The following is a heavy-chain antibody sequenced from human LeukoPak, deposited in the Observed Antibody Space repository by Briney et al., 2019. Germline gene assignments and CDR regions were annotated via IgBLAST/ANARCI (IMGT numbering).Heavy chain of an antibody. CDR3: IKDMGFDLLKDAFEM. V-gene: IGHV3-9*01. J-gene: IGHJ3*02. CDR1: GFSLDDYA. Sequence: GGSLRLSCVGSGFSLDDYAMHWVRQAPGKGLEWVSSIAWDSGNTAYGDSVKGRFTISRDNAKNSPYLQMNSLRPEDTAFYYCIKDMGFDLLKDAFEMWGRGTLVTVSS. CDR2: IAWDSGNT. D-gene: IGHD1-26*01.